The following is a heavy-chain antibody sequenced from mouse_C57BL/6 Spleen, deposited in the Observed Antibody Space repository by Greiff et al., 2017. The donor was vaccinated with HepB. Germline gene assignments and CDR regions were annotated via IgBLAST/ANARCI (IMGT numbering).Heavy chain of an antibody. D-gene: IGHD1-1*01. V-gene: IGHV1-69*01. CDR1: GYTFTSYW. Sequence: QVQLKQPGAELVMPGASVKLSCKASGYTFTSYWMHWVKQRPGQGLEWIGEIDPSDSYTNYNQKFKGKSTLTVDKSSSTAYMQLSSLTSEDSAVYYCARWTVVAHYYAMDYWGQGTSVTVSS. J-gene: IGHJ4*01. CDR3: ARWTVVAHYYAMDY. CDR2: IDPSDSYT.